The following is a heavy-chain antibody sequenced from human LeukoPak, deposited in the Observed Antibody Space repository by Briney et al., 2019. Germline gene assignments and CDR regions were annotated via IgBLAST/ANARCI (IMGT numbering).Heavy chain of an antibody. J-gene: IGHJ4*02. CDR1: GFTFSEYH. CDR3: SRTFAWYRAIDY. V-gene: IGHV3-11*01. D-gene: IGHD3-9*01. CDR2: ISSTGSNA. Sequence: GGSLRLSCAASGFTFSEYHMSWVRQAPGKGLEWISYISSTGSNAYYADSLKGRFTISGDNAKNLVYLEMNSLRVEDTAVYFCSRTFAWYRAIDYWGQGTLVTVSS.